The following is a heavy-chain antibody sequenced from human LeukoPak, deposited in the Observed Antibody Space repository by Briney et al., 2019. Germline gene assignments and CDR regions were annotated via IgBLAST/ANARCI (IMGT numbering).Heavy chain of an antibody. D-gene: IGHD3-9*01. CDR3: ATYDVLTGFEY. V-gene: IGHV1-69*13. CDR1: GGTFSDYV. CDR2: ISPLLGAS. J-gene: IGHJ4*02. Sequence: SVTVSCKASGGTFSDYVISWVRQAPGQGLNWMGGISPLLGASKHTQNFHDRVTITADESTSTAYMELSDLRSADTAVYYCATYDVLTGFEYWGPGTLVTVSS.